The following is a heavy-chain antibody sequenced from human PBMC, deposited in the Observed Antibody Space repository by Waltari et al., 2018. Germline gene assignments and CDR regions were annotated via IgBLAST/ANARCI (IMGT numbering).Heavy chain of an antibody. J-gene: IGHJ4*02. Sequence: QVQLVQSGAEVKKPGSSVKVSCKASGGTFSSYAISWVRQAHGQGLGWMGGISPIFVTANSAQKFQGRVTITADESTRTAYMELGSLRSEDTAVYYCARGASSGYYGYFDYWGQGTLVTVSS. CDR1: GGTFSSYA. V-gene: IGHV1-69*12. CDR2: ISPIFVTA. D-gene: IGHD3-22*01. CDR3: ARGASSGYYGYFDY.